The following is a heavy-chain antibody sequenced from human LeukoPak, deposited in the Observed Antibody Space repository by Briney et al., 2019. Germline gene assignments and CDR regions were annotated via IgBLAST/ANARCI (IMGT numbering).Heavy chain of an antibody. CDR3: ARLIVGATWDAFDI. J-gene: IGHJ3*02. V-gene: IGHV4-59*12. CDR2: IYYSGST. CDR1: GGSIISYY. Sequence: SETLSLTCTVSGGSIISYYWSWIRQPPGKGLEWIGYIYYSGSTYYNPSLKSRVTISVDTSKNQFSLKLSSVTAADTAVYYCARLIVGATWDAFDIWGQGTMVTVSS. D-gene: IGHD1-26*01.